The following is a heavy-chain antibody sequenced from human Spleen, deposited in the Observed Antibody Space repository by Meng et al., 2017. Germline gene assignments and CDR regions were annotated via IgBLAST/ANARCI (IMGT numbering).Heavy chain of an antibody. CDR2: IKSNSDGGTT. Sequence: EGQLRGAGGGRFMPRGSLRLPCAACGFSFTGAWMRWVRQAPGKGLEWVGRIKSNSDGGTTDYAAPVKGRFTISRDDSKNTLYLQMNSLITEDTAVSFCATGAAAADHWGQGTLVTVSS. V-gene: IGHV3-15*01. J-gene: IGHJ4*02. CDR3: ATGAAAADH. D-gene: IGHD6-13*01. CDR1: GFSFTGAW.